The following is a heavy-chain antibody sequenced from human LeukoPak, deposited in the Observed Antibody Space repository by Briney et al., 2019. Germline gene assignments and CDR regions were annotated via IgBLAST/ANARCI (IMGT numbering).Heavy chain of an antibody. CDR3: ARDWNSYCSSTSCSIDY. CDR1: GFTFSSYS. J-gene: IGHJ4*02. Sequence: GGSLRLSCAASGFTFSSYSMNWVRQAPGKGLEWVSSISSSSSYIYYADSVKGRFTISRDNAKNSLYLQMNSLRAEDTAVYYCARDWNSYCSSTSCSIDYGGQGTLVTVSS. V-gene: IGHV3-21*01. D-gene: IGHD2-2*01. CDR2: ISSSSSYI.